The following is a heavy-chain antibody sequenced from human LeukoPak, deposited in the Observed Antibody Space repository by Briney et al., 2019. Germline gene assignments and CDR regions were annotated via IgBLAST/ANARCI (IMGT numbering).Heavy chain of an antibody. CDR2: ISGSGGST. D-gene: IGHD3-22*01. Sequence: GGSLRLSCAASGFTFSSYAVSWVRQAPGKGLEWVSAISGSGGSTYYADSVKGRFTISRDNSKNTLYLQMNSLRAEDTAVYYCAKSDDSSGYYLFDYWGQGTLVTVSS. J-gene: IGHJ4*02. V-gene: IGHV3-23*01. CDR3: AKSDDSSGYYLFDY. CDR1: GFTFSSYA.